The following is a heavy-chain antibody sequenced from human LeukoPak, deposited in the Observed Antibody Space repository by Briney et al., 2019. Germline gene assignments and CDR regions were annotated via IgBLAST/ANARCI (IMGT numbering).Heavy chain of an antibody. CDR1: GGSISSSSYY. CDR3: ARGGRYSSLN. CDR2: IYYSGST. V-gene: IGHV4-39*07. J-gene: IGHJ4*02. Sequence: SETLSLTCTVSGGSISSSSYYWGWIRQPPGKGLEWIGSIYYSGSTYYNPSLKSRVTISVDTPKNQFSLKLSSVTAADTAVYYCARGGRYSSLNWGQGTLVTVSS. D-gene: IGHD6-13*01.